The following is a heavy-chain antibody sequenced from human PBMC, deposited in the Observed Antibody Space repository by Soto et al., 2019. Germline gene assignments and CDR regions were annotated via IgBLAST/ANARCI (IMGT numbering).Heavy chain of an antibody. CDR3: AKLQGSGWPRLYFDY. V-gene: IGHV3-23*01. Sequence: PGGSLRLSCVASGFTFSNYAMTWVRQAPGKGLEWVSGMSGSGGTTYYADSVKGRFTISRDNSKNTLYLQMNSLRADDTAVYYCAKLQGSGWPRLYFDYWGQGTLVTVS. CDR2: MSGSGGTT. CDR1: GFTFSNYA. D-gene: IGHD6-19*01. J-gene: IGHJ4*02.